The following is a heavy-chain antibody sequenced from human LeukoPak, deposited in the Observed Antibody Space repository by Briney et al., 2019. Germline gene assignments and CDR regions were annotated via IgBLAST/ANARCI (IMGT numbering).Heavy chain of an antibody. D-gene: IGHD4-17*01. CDR2: ISSSSSTI. V-gene: IGHV3-48*04. J-gene: IGHJ6*02. CDR1: GFTFSSYV. CDR3: ARDGTVTTVYYYYGMDV. Sequence: GGSLRLSCAASGFTFSSYVMTWVRQAPGKGLEWVSYISSSSSTIYYADSVKGRFTISRDNAKNSLYLQMNSLRAEDTAVYYCARDGTVTTVYYYYGMDVWGQGTTVTVSS.